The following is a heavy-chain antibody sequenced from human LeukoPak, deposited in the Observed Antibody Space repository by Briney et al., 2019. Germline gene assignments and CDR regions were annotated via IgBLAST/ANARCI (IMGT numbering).Heavy chain of an antibody. CDR3: ARGYDFWSGYYPHRYYFDY. V-gene: IGHV4-59*01. CDR1: GGSISSYY. CDR2: IYYSGST. J-gene: IGHJ4*02. Sequence: PSETLSLTCTVSGGSISSYYWSWIRQPPGKGLEWIGYIYYSGSTNYNPSLKSRVTISVGTSKNQFSLKLSSVTAADTAVYYCARGYDFWSGYYPHRYYFDYWGQGTLVTVSS. D-gene: IGHD3-3*01.